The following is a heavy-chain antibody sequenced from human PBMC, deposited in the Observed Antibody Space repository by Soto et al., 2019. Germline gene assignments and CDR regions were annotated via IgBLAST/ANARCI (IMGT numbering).Heavy chain of an antibody. Sequence: PGGSLRLSCAASGFTVSSNYMCWVRQAPGKGLEWVSVIYSGGSTYYADSVKGRFTISRDNSKNTLYLQMNSLRAEDTAVYYCARDHTMISAFDIWGQGTMVTVSS. V-gene: IGHV3-53*01. CDR1: GFTVSSNY. CDR3: ARDHTMISAFDI. CDR2: IYSGGST. D-gene: IGHD3-22*01. J-gene: IGHJ3*02.